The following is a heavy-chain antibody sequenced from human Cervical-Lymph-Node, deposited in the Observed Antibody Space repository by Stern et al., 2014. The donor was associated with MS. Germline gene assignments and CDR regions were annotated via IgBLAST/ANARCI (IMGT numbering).Heavy chain of an antibody. V-gene: IGHV5-51*01. Sequence: EVQLVQSGAEVKKPGESLKISCKGSGYTFTSHWIGWVRQMPGKGLDWMGIIYPADSDTRYGTSFQGQVTISADKSINTAYLQWSRLKASDTAMYYCARQDSSGWYDYWGQGSLVTVSS. CDR3: ARQDSSGWYDY. CDR2: IYPADSDT. CDR1: GYTFTSHW. D-gene: IGHD6-19*01. J-gene: IGHJ4*02.